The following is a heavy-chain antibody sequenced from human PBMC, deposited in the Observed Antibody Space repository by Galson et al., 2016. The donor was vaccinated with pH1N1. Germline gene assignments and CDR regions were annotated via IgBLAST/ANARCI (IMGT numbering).Heavy chain of an antibody. CDR1: GFSLSDYH. Sequence: SVKVSCKASGFSLSDYHVHWVRHAPGQGLEWMGWINANNGDTQNAQKSQGRVTMTRDTSTDTAYMDLSRLTSADTAVYYCARADFDVDGYYGMDVWGQGTTVTVSS. J-gene: IGHJ6*02. CDR3: ARADFDVDGYYGMDV. V-gene: IGHV1-2*02. D-gene: IGHD5-24*01. CDR2: INANNGDT.